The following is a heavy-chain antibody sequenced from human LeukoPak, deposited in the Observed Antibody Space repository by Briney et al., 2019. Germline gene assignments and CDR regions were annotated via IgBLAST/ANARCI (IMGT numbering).Heavy chain of an antibody. CDR2: IYPGDSDT. CDR1: GYSFTSYW. D-gene: IGHD3-22*01. Sequence: EESLKISCKGSGYSFTSYWIGWVRQMPGKGLEGMGIIYPGDSDTRYSPSFQGQVTISADKSISTAYLQWSSLKASDTAMYYCARIYDSSGYYYYYWGQGTLVTVSS. CDR3: ARIYDSSGYYYYY. J-gene: IGHJ4*02. V-gene: IGHV5-51*01.